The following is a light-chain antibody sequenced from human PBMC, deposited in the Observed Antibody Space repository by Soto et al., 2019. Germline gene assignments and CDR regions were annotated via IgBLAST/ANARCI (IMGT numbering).Light chain of an antibody. J-gene: IGLJ2*01. CDR2: EDN. CDR3: QSYDSSNHVV. Sequence: NFMLTQPHSVSESPGKTVTISCTRSSGSIASNYVQWYQQRPGSSPTTVIYEDNQRPSGVPDRFSGSIDSSSNSASLTISGLKTEDEADYYCQSYDSSNHVVFGGGTTLTVL. CDR1: SGSIASNY. V-gene: IGLV6-57*01.